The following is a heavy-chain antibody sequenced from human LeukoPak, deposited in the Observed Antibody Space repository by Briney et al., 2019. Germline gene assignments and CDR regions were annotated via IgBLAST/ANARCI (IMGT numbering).Heavy chain of an antibody. CDR2: ISGSGGST. D-gene: IGHD2-21*01. CDR3: AKEGPVVVIATTTPY. Sequence: GGSLRLSCAASGFTFSSYAMSWVRQGLGRGLERVSAISGSGGSTYYADSVKGRFTISRDNSKNTLYLQMNSLRAEDTAVYYCAKEGPVVVIATTTPYWGQGTLVTVSS. CDR1: GFTFSSYA. V-gene: IGHV3-23*01. J-gene: IGHJ4*02.